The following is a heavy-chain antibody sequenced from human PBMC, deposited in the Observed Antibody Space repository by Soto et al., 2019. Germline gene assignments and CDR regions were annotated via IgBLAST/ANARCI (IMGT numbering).Heavy chain of an antibody. CDR1: GFTFSSYA. D-gene: IGHD5-12*01. V-gene: IGHV3-23*01. CDR3: AKDRGYSGYDGPVAMVYFDY. Sequence: PCGSLRLSCAASGFTFSSYAMSWVRQAPGKGLEWVSAISGSGGSTYYADSVKGRFTISRDNSKNTLYLQMNSLRAEDTAVYYYAKDRGYSGYDGPVAMVYFDYWGQGTMVTVSS. J-gene: IGHJ4*02. CDR2: ISGSGGST.